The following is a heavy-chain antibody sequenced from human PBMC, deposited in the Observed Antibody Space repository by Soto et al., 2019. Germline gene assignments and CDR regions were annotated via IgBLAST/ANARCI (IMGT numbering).Heavy chain of an antibody. V-gene: IGHV3-74*01. CDR3: ARGSLVEWLGEVSLAF. CDR2: IRSDGTTA. CDR1: GFTFSNYW. J-gene: IGHJ4*02. Sequence: EVQLVESGGDLVQPGGSLRLSCAASGFTFSNYWMHWVRQAPGQGLVWVAHIRSDGTTAQYADSVKGRFTISRDNTKNTLYLQMNSLRVDDTAVYYCARGSLVEWLGEVSLAFWGQGSLVVVSS. D-gene: IGHD3-16*01.